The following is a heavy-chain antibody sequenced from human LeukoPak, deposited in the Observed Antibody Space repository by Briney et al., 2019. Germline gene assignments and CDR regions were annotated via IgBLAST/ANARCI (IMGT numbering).Heavy chain of an antibody. CDR2: ISSDGSIK. D-gene: IGHD3-3*01. Sequence: GGSLRLSCTASKFTFSHYGMQWVRQDPGKGLEGVAVISSDGSIKVYADSVKGRFTLSRDNSINTVDLQMNSLRAEDTAVYYCVKEYHSRGFGAYFDYWGQGTLVTVSS. V-gene: IGHV3-30*18. CDR3: VKEYHSRGFGAYFDY. J-gene: IGHJ4*02. CDR1: KFTFSHYG.